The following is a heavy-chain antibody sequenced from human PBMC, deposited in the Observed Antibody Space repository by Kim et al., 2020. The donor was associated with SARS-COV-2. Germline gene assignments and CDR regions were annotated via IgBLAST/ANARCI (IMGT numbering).Heavy chain of an antibody. Sequence: GRSLRLSCAASGFTFDDYAMHWVRQAPGKGLEWVSGISWNSGSIGYADSVKGRFTISRDNAKNSLYLQMNSLRAEDTALYYCAKERHGSSWYYFDYWGQGTLVTVSS. D-gene: IGHD6-13*01. V-gene: IGHV3-9*01. J-gene: IGHJ4*02. CDR3: AKERHGSSWYYFDY. CDR2: ISWNSGSI. CDR1: GFTFDDYA.